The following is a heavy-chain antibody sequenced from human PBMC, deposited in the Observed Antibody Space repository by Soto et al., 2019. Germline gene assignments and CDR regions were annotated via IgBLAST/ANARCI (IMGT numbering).Heavy chain of an antibody. V-gene: IGHV3-73*01. J-gene: IGHJ4*02. Sequence: GGSLRLSCAASGFTFSGSAMHWVRQASGKGLEWVGRIRSKANSYATAYAASVKGRFTISRDDSKNTAYLQMNSLKTEDTAVYYCTSPQTAAGTNHGYWGQGTLVTVSS. D-gene: IGHD6-13*01. CDR3: TSPQTAAGTNHGY. CDR1: GFTFSGSA. CDR2: IRSKANSYAT.